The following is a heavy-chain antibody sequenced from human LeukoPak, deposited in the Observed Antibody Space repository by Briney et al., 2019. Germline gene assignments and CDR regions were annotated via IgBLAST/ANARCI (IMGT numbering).Heavy chain of an antibody. Sequence: GESLRLSCAASGFTFSSYGMHWVRQAPGRGREWGAVIWYDGSNKYYADSVKGRFTISRDNSKNTLYLQMNSLRAEDTAVYYCAREGCSGGSCYPDYGMDVWGQGTTVTVSS. CDR3: AREGCSGGSCYPDYGMDV. CDR1: GFTFSSYG. V-gene: IGHV3-33*01. D-gene: IGHD2-15*01. CDR2: IWYDGSNK. J-gene: IGHJ6*02.